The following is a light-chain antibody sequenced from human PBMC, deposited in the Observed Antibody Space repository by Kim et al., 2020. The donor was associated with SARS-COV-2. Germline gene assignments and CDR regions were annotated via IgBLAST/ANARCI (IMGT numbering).Light chain of an antibody. J-gene: IGLJ2*01. Sequence: VSPGQTARITCSGDKLGDKYACWYQQTPGQSPVLVIYQDSKRPSGIPERFSGSNSGTTATLTISGTQAMDEADYYCQAWDSSTVVFGGGTQLTVL. CDR3: QAWDSSTVV. V-gene: IGLV3-1*01. CDR2: QDS. CDR1: KLGDKY.